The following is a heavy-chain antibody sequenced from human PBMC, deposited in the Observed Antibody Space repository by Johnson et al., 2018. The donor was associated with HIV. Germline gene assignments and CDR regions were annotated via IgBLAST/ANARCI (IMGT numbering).Heavy chain of an antibody. Sequence: QVQLVESGGGVVQPGRSLRLSCAASGFTFSSYAMHWVRQAPGKGLEWVAVISYDGSNKYYADSVKGRFTISRDNSKNTLYLQMNSLGAEDTAGYSWARGCPSTRWTYGFYIWGQGTMVTVSS. CDR2: ISYDGSNK. D-gene: IGHD6-13*01. CDR3: ARGCPSTRWTYGFYI. J-gene: IGHJ3*02. V-gene: IGHV3-30-3*01. CDR1: GFTFSSYA.